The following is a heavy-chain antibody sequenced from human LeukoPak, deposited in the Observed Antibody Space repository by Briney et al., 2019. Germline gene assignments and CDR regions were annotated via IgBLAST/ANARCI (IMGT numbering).Heavy chain of an antibody. V-gene: IGHV3-23*01. CDR3: AKAGSSGWSSSGGDY. J-gene: IGHJ4*02. CDR1: GFTFINFA. D-gene: IGHD6-19*01. CDR2: ISGSGGST. Sequence: GGSLRLSCTATGFTFINFAMSSGSHAPGEGLEWVSTISGSGGSTFYADSVKGRFPISRDNSKNPLFLQMNSLRAEDKAIYYCAKAGSSGWSSSGGDYWGQGSLVSVSS.